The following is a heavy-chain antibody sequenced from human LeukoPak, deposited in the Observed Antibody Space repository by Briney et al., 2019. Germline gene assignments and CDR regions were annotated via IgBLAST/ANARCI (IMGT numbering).Heavy chain of an antibody. CDR3: ARGLKH. V-gene: IGHV4-34*01. Sequence: SETLSLTCAVYGGSFSGYYWSWVRQPPGKGLEWIGEINHSGSTNYNPSLKSRVTISVDTSKNQFSLKLSSVTAADTAVYYCARGLKHWGQGTLVTVSS. CDR2: INHSGST. J-gene: IGHJ1*01. CDR1: GGSFSGYY.